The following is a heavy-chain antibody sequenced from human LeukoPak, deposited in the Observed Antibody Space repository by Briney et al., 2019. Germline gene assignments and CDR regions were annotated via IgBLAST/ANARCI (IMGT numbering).Heavy chain of an antibody. CDR3: ARDLPFED. CDR1: GYTFTNYH. V-gene: IGHV1-2*06. D-gene: IGHD2/OR15-2a*01. J-gene: IGHJ4*02. Sequence: ASVKVSCKASGYTFTNYHMHWVRQAPGQGLEWTGRIYPSSGGTNYAQKFQGRITLTTDTSINTAYMELSRLRSDDTAVYYCARDLPFEDWGQGTLVTVSS. CDR2: IYPSSGGT.